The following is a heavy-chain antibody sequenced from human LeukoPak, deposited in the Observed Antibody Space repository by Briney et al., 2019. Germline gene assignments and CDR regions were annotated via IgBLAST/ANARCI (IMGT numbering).Heavy chain of an antibody. CDR3: ARAGSRVAVRRTPTMFAP. J-gene: IGHJ5*02. D-gene: IGHD6-6*01. CDR1: GAPGSISSIAYY. V-gene: IGHV4-39*07. CDR2: IYSSGST. Sequence: SETLSLTCTGSGAPGSISSIAYYWGWTRQPPGKGLEWIGRIYSSGSTYYNPSLKSRVTVSIAKSNSQFSLKLSSVTAADTAVYYCARAGSRVAVRRTPTMFAPWGLGTLVTVSS.